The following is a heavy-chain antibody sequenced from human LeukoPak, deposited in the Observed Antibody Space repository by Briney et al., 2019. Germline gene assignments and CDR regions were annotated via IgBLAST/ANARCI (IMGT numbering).Heavy chain of an antibody. Sequence: PGGSLRLSCAASGFSFSSYWMSWVRQAPGKGLEWVSAISGSGGSTYYADSVKGRFTISRDNSKNTLYLQMNSLRAEDTAVYYCAKVIVVVPAAIPYFDYWGQGTLVTVSS. V-gene: IGHV3-23*01. J-gene: IGHJ4*02. CDR2: ISGSGGST. D-gene: IGHD2-2*02. CDR1: GFSFSSYW. CDR3: AKVIVVVPAAIPYFDY.